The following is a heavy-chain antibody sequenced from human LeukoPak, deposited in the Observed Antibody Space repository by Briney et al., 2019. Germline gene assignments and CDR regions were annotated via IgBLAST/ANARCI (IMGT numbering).Heavy chain of an antibody. J-gene: IGHJ4*02. V-gene: IGHV3-30*14. Sequence: TGGSLRLSCAASGFTFSSYAMHWVRQAPGKGLEWVALISYDGSNKYYADSVKGRFTISRDNSKNKLYLQINNLRAEDTATYYCATGGWAAYFDHWGQGILVSVSS. D-gene: IGHD1-26*01. CDR1: GFTFSSYA. CDR2: ISYDGSNK. CDR3: ATGGWAAYFDH.